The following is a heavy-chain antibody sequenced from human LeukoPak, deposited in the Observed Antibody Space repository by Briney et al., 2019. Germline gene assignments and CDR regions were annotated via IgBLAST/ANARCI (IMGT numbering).Heavy chain of an antibody. Sequence: ASVKVSFKASVYTFTSYGISWVRQAPGQGPEWMGWISAYNGNTNYAQKLQGRVTMTTDTSTSTAYMELRSLRSDDTAVYYCARDRIGGATFDYWGQGTLVTVSS. D-gene: IGHD1-26*01. CDR3: ARDRIGGATFDY. CDR2: ISAYNGNT. J-gene: IGHJ4*02. CDR1: VYTFTSYG. V-gene: IGHV1-18*01.